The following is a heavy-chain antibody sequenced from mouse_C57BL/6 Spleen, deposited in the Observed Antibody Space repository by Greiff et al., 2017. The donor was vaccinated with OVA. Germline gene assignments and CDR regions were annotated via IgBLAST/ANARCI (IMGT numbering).Heavy chain of an antibody. Sequence: VQLQQPGAELVKPGASVKLSCKASGYTFTSYWMHWVKQRPGRGLEWIGRIDPNSGGTKYNEKFKSKATLTVDKPSSTAYMQLSSLTSEDSAVYYCARSRITTVVSNYYAMDYWGQGTSVTVSS. CDR2: IDPNSGGT. D-gene: IGHD1-1*01. V-gene: IGHV1-72*01. CDR1: GYTFTSYW. J-gene: IGHJ4*01. CDR3: ARSRITTVVSNYYAMDY.